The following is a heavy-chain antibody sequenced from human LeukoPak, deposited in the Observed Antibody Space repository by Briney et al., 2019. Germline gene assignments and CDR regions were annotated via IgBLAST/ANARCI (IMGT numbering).Heavy chain of an antibody. CDR3: ARAEYYDSSGFLTH. D-gene: IGHD3-22*01. CDR2: IKQDGSEK. V-gene: IGHV3-7*01. CDR1: GFTFSSYW. Sequence: GSLRLSCAASGFTFSSYWMSWVRQAPGKGLEWVANIKQDGSEKYYVDSVKGRFTISRDNAKNSLYLQMNSLRAEDTAVYYCARAEYYDSSGFLTHWGQGTLVTVSS. J-gene: IGHJ4*02.